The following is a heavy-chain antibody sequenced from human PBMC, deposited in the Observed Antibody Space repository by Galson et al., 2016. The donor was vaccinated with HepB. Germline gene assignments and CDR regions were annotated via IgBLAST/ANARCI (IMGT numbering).Heavy chain of an antibody. D-gene: IGHD3-9*01. CDR1: DNTFSKDY. V-gene: IGHV1-46*01. J-gene: IGHJ4*02. Sequence: SVKVSCKASDNTFSKDYIHWVRQAPGQGLQWLGTIHPSGAYTTYAQRFDGRVTMTRDTATNTVYMELRALTSKDTAVYYCARVNYNLLTGYYSGLDHWGQGTPVTVSS. CDR2: IHPSGAYT. CDR3: ARVNYNLLTGYYSGLDH.